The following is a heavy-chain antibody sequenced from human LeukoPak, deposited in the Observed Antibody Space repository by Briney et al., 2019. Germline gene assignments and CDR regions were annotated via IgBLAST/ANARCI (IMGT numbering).Heavy chain of an antibody. CDR3: ARPSLERGFDP. J-gene: IGHJ5*02. CDR2: IYYSGST. CDR1: GGSISSYY. D-gene: IGHD1-1*01. V-gene: IGHV4-59*01. Sequence: PSETLSLTCTVSGGSISSYYWSWIRQPTGKGLEWIGYIYYSGSTNYNPSLKSRVTISVDTSKNQFSLKLSSVTAADTAVYYCARPSLERGFDPWGQGTLVTVSS.